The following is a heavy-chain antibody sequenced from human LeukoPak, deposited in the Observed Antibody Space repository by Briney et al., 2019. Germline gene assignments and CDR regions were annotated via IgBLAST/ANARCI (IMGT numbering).Heavy chain of an antibody. V-gene: IGHV3-66*01. D-gene: IGHD5-12*01. CDR2: IYSDGRT. CDR1: GFTVSSNY. Sequence: GGSLRLSCAASGFTVSSNYMSWVRQAPGKGLEWVSIIYSDGRTYYADSVKGRFTISRDNSNNTLYLQMNSLRADDTAVYYCARDPEPGGYGGYDLNAFWGQGTLVTASS. J-gene: IGHJ4*02. CDR3: ARDPEPGGYGGYDLNAF.